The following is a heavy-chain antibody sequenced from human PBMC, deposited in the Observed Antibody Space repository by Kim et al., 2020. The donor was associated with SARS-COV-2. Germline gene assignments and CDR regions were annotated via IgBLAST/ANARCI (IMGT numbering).Heavy chain of an antibody. CDR3: ARLAYSGSYFDY. J-gene: IGHJ4*02. CDR1: GGSISSSSYY. D-gene: IGHD1-26*01. V-gene: IGHV4-39*01. CDR2: IYYSGST. Sequence: SETLSLTCTVSGGSISSSSYYWGWIRQPPGKGLEWFGSIYYSGSTYYNPSLKSRVTISVDTSKNQFSLKLSSVTAADTAVYYCARLAYSGSYFDYWGQGTLVTVSS.